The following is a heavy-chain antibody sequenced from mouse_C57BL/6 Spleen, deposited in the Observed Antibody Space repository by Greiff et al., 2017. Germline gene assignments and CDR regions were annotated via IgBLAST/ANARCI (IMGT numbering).Heavy chain of an antibody. J-gene: IGHJ4*01. CDR1: GFTFSSYT. CDR2: ISGGGGNT. CDR3: ARLAGTAMDY. Sequence: EVPLVESGGGLVKPGGSLKLSCAASGFTFSSYTMSWVRQTPEKRLEWVATISGGGGNTYYPDSVKGRFTISRDNAKNTLYLQMRSLRSEDTALYYCARLAGTAMDYWGQGTSVTVSS. V-gene: IGHV5-9*01. D-gene: IGHD4-1*01.